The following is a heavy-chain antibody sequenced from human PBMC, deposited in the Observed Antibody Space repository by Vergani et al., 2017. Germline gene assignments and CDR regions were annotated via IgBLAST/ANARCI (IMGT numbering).Heavy chain of an antibody. CDR3: AREDISLTVEGANYMDI. CDR2: TYYRSKWYY. D-gene: IGHD3-22*01. J-gene: IGHJ6*03. Sequence: QVQLQQSGPGLVKPSQTLSLTCAISGDSVSSNSAAWNLIRKSPSRGLEWLGRTYYRSKWYYDYAVSVKSRIIISPDTSKNQFSLQLNSVTPEDTAVYYCAREDISLTVEGANYMDIWGKGTTVTVSS. V-gene: IGHV6-1*01. CDR1: GDSVSSNSAA.